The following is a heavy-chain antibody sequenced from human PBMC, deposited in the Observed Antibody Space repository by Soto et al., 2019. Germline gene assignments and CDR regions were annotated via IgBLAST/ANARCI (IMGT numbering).Heavy chain of an antibody. CDR2: IYYSGST. D-gene: IGHD3-16*01. Sequence: QVQLQESGPGLVKPSQTLSLTCTVSGGSISSGDYYWGWIRQPAGKGLEWIGYIYYSGSTYYNPSLKRRVTISVDTSKNQFSLKLSSVTAADTAVYYCARDTFENWFDPWGQGTLVTVSS. CDR3: ARDTFENWFDP. V-gene: IGHV4-30-4*01. CDR1: GGSISSGDYY. J-gene: IGHJ5*02.